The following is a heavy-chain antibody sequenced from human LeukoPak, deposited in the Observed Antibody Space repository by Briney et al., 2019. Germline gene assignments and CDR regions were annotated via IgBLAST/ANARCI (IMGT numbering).Heavy chain of an antibody. Sequence: PSETLSLTCTVSGGSISSSSYYWGWIRQPPGKGLEWIVSIYYSGSTYYNPSLKSRVTISVDTSKNQFSLKLSSVTAADTAVYYCARARRTMIVGWGQGTLVTVSS. CDR3: ARARRTMIVG. CDR1: GGSISSSSYY. CDR2: IYYSGST. J-gene: IGHJ4*02. D-gene: IGHD3-22*01. V-gene: IGHV4-39*07.